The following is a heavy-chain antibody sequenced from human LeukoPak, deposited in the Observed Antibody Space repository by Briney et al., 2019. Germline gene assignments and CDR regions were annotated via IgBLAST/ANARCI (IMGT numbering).Heavy chain of an antibody. D-gene: IGHD3-16*02. CDR2: ISAYNGNT. CDR3: ARDMITFGGVIAPYDY. CDR1: GYTFTSYG. V-gene: IGHV1-18*01. Sequence: ASVKVSCKASGYTFTSYGISWVRQAPGQGLEWMGWISAYNGNTNYAQKLQGRVTMTTDTSTSTAYMELRSLRSDDTAVYYCARDMITFGGVIAPYDYWGQGTLVTVSS. J-gene: IGHJ4*02.